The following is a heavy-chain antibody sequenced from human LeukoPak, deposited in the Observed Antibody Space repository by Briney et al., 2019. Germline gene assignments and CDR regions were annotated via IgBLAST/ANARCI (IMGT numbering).Heavy chain of an antibody. Sequence: GGTLRLSCAASGFTFSGSAMHWVRQASGKGLEWVGRIRSKANSYATAYAASVKGRFTISRDDSKNTAYLQMNSLKTEDTAVYYCTRHGGGGSSSWYLSRYYYYTDVWGKGTTVTVSS. V-gene: IGHV3-73*01. CDR1: GFTFSGSA. J-gene: IGHJ6*03. CDR3: TRHGGGGSSSWYLSRYYYYTDV. CDR2: IRSKANSYAT. D-gene: IGHD6-13*01.